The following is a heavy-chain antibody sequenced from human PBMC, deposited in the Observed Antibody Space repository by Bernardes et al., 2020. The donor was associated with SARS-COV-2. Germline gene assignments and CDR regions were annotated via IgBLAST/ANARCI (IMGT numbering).Heavy chain of an antibody. CDR1: GGSISSYY. D-gene: IGHD3-3*01. CDR3: ARQDIGAILGVVITPAGMDV. Sequence: SETLSLTCTVSGGSISSYYWSWNRQPPGKGLEWIGYIYYSGSTNYNHSLKSRVTISVDTSKNQFSLKLSSVTAADTAVYYCARQDIGAILGVVITPAGMDVWGQGTTVTVSS. V-gene: IGHV4-59*08. CDR2: IYYSGST. J-gene: IGHJ6*02.